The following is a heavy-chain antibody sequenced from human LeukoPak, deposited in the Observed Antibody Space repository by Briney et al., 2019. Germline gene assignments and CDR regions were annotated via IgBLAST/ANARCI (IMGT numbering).Heavy chain of an antibody. CDR3: ARDLGPSELGGVEMAIYYFDY. CDR1: GFTFDDYA. CDR2: ISWNSGSI. J-gene: IGHJ4*02. D-gene: IGHD5-24*01. V-gene: IGHV3-9*01. Sequence: PGGSLRLSCAASGFTFDDYAMHWVRQAPGRGLEWVSGISWNSGSIGYADSVKGRFTISRDNAKNSLYLQMNSLRAEDTAVYYCARDLGPSELGGVEMAIYYFDYWGQGTLVTVSS.